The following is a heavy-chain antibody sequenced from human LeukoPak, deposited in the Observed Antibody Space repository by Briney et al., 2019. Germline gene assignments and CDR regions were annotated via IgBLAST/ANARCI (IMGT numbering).Heavy chain of an antibody. CDR1: GYSFTYYW. D-gene: IGHD1-1*01. CDR2: IYPCDSDT. J-gene: IGHJ4*02. CDR3: ARQDGNSKYYFDY. Sequence: GESLKISCKGSGYSFTYYWIGRVRQMPGKGLEGMGIIYPCDSDTRYRPSFQGQVTISVDKSISTAYLQWSSLKASDTAMYYCARQDGNSKYYFDYWGQGTLVTVSS. V-gene: IGHV5-51*01.